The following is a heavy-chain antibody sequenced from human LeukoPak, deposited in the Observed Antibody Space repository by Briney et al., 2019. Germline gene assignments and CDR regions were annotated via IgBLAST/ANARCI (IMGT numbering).Heavy chain of an antibody. J-gene: IGHJ4*02. CDR1: GFPFSTND. CDR2: ISGSASGGT. CDR3: AKVKTHWYFDN. Sequence: PGGSLRLSCAASGFPFSTNDMSWVRQPPGKGLEWVSAISGSASGGTTYEDSVKGRFTISRDNSKGTLYLQMNSLRAEDTAAYYCAKVKTHWYFDNWGRGTLVTVSS. V-gene: IGHV3-23*01. D-gene: IGHD1-1*01.